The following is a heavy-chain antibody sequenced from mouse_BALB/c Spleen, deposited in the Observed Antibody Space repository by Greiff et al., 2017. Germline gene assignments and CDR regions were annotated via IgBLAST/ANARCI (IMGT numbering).Heavy chain of an antibody. J-gene: IGHJ3*01. V-gene: IGHV1-54*01. CDR3: AREEVGAY. D-gene: IGHD3-1*01. CDR1: GYAFTNYL. CDR2: INPGSGGT. Sequence: QVQLKESGAELVRPGTSVKVSCKASGYAFTNYLIEWVKQRPGQGLEWIGVINPGSGGTNYNEKFKGKATLTADKSSSTAYMQLSSLTSDDSAVYFCAREEVGAYWGQGTLVTVSA.